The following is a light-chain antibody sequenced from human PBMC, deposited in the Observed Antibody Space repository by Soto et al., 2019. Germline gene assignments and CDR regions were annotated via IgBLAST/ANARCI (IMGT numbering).Light chain of an antibody. V-gene: IGKV1-33*01. CDR1: QDISNY. CDR3: QQYDNLLT. J-gene: IGKJ5*01. CDR2: DAS. Sequence: DIPMTQSPSSLSASVGDRVTITCQASQDISNYLNWYQQKPGKASKLLIYDASNLETGVPSRFSGSGSGTDFTFTISSLQPEDIATYYCQQYDNLLTFGQGTRLEIK.